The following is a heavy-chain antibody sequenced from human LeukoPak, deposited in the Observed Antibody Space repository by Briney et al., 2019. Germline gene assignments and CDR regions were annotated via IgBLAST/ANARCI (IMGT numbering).Heavy chain of an antibody. D-gene: IGHD6-19*01. J-gene: IGHJ4*02. CDR3: ARQTSEDQRVAGTEHDY. V-gene: IGHV4-39*01. Sequence: SETLSLTCTVSGGSISSSSYYWGWIRQPPGKGLEWIGSIYYSGSTYYNPSPKSRVTISVDTSKNQFSLKLSSVTAADTAVYYCARQTSEDQRVAGTEHDYWGQGTLVTVSS. CDR1: GGSISSSSYY. CDR2: IYYSGST.